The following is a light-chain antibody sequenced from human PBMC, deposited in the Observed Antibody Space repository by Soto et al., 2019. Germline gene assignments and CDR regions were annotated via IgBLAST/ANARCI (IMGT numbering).Light chain of an antibody. CDR2: EVS. CDR1: SSDIGGYNY. V-gene: IGLV2-14*01. CDR3: SSYTSSSTGV. Sequence: QSALSQPRSVSGSPGQSVTISCTGTSSDIGGYNYVSWYQQHPGKVPKLMIYEVSNRPSGVSNRFSGSKSGNTASLTISGLQAEDEADYYCSSYTSSSTGVFGTGTKLTVL. J-gene: IGLJ1*01.